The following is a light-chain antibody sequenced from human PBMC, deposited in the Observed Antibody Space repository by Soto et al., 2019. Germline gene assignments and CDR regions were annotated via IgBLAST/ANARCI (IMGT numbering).Light chain of an antibody. V-gene: IGKV3-20*01. CDR1: QSVTSTY. Sequence: EILLTQSPGTLYLSPGERATLSCRASQSVTSTYLAWYQQRPGQAPKLLMYGASNRATGIPDRFSGSGSGTDFTLTISSLEPEDVAVYYCHHYDTSPPGFSFGPGTKVEIK. CDR3: HHYDTSPPGFS. CDR2: GAS. J-gene: IGKJ3*01.